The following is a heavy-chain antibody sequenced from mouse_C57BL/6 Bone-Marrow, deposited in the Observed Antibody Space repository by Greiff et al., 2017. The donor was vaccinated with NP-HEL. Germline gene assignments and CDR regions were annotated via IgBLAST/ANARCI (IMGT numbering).Heavy chain of an antibody. Sequence: QVQLQQSGAELVKPGASVKLSCKASGYTFTSYWMHWVKQRPGQGLEWIGMIHPNSGSTNYNEKFKSKATLTVDKSSSTAYMQRSSLTSEDSAVYYCARTRGYYGYDEDYWGQGTTLTVSS. V-gene: IGHV1-64*01. J-gene: IGHJ2*01. CDR1: GYTFTSYW. CDR2: IHPNSGST. CDR3: ARTRGYYGYDEDY. D-gene: IGHD2-2*01.